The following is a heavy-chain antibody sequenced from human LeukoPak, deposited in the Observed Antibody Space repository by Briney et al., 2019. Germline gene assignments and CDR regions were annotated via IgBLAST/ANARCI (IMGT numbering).Heavy chain of an antibody. Sequence: SETLSLTCAVYGGSFSGYYWSWIRQPPGKGLEWIGEINHSGSTYYYPSLKSRVTISVDTSKNQFSLKLSSVTAADTAVYYCARHTTFGGVLAPTDYWGQGTLVTVSS. V-gene: IGHV4-34*01. D-gene: IGHD3-16*02. CDR2: INHSGST. CDR3: ARHTTFGGVLAPTDY. CDR1: GGSFSGYY. J-gene: IGHJ4*02.